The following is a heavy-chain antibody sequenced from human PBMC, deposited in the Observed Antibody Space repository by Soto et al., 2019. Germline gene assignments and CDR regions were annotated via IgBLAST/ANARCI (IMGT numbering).Heavy chain of an antibody. Sequence: PGGSLRLSCAASGFNFGPFWMHWVRQAPGKGLVWVSHINSDGSTIVYADSVKGRFTISRDNAKSTLYLQMNSLRAEDTAVYYCARFYYDSSGYLPSPYYYYYGMDVWGQGTTVTVSS. CDR3: ARFYYDSSGYLPSPYYYYYGMDV. D-gene: IGHD3-22*01. CDR1: GFNFGPFW. CDR2: INSDGSTI. J-gene: IGHJ6*02. V-gene: IGHV3-74*01.